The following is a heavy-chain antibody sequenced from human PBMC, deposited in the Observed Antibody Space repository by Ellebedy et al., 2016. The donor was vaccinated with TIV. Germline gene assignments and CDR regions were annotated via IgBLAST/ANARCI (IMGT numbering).Heavy chain of an antibody. CDR1: GYTFTSYY. D-gene: IGHD3-10*01. CDR2: INPNSGGT. J-gene: IGHJ4*02. Sequence: ASVKVSCKASGYTFTSYYMHWVRQAPGQGLEWMGWINPNSGGTNYAQKFQGRVTMTRDTSISTAYMELSRLRSDDTAVYYCARSRLVRGVIRVWGQGTLVTVSS. CDR3: ARSRLVRGVIRV. V-gene: IGHV1-2*02.